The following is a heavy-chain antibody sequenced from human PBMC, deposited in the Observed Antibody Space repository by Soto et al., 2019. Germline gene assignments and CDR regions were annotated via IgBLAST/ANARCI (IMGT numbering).Heavy chain of an antibody. Sequence: VQLMQSGAEVKQPGSSVKVSCKASGGTFSSHSINWVRQAPGQGLEWMGGIITLFGTANYAQNFQGRVTFTADQSTSTAYMELNSLRSDDTAVYYWAREVGYGDFSAALLDWGQGTLVTVSS. V-gene: IGHV1-69*01. J-gene: IGHJ4*02. CDR1: GGTFSSHS. CDR3: AREVGYGDFSAALLD. D-gene: IGHD4-17*01. CDR2: IITLFGTA.